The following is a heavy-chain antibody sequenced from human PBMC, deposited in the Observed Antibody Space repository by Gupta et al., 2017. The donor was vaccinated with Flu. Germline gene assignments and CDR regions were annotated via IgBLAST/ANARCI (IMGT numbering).Heavy chain of an antibody. V-gene: IGHV1-69*06. CDR2: IIPIFGTA. J-gene: IGHJ6*03. D-gene: IGHD3-3*01. Sequence: QVQLVQSGAEVKKPGSSVKVSCKASGGTFSSYAISWVRQAPGQGLEWMGGIIPIFGTANYAQKFQGRVTITADKSTSTAYMELSSLRSEDTAVYYCAREARFLEWKSGYYYYMDVWGKGTTVTVSS. CDR3: AREARFLEWKSGYYYYMDV. CDR1: GGTFSSYA.